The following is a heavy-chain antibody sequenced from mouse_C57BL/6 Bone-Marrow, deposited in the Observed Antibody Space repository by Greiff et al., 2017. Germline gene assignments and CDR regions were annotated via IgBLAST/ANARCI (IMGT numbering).Heavy chain of an antibody. CDR2: IRSKSNNYAT. CDR3: VRAACYSSTDY. CDR1: GFSFNTYA. V-gene: IGHV10-1*01. Sequence: EVKVVESGGGFVQPKGSLKLSCASSGFSFNTYAMNWVRQAPGTCLECVSRIRSKSNNYATYYADSVKDRFTISRDDSESMLYLQMNNLKTEDTAMYYCVRAACYSSTDYWGQGTSVTVSS. J-gene: IGHJ4*01.